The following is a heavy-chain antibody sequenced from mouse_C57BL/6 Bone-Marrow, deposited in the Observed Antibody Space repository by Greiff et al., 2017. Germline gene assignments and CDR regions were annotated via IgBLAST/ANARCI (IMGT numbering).Heavy chain of an antibody. D-gene: IGHD2-3*01. V-gene: IGHV1-81*01. J-gene: IGHJ2*01. CDR3: ARRAGWLPPFDY. CDR1: GYTFTSYG. Sequence: QVQLQQSGAELARPGASVKLSCKASGYTFTSYGISWVKQRTGQGLEWIGEIYPRSGNTYYNEKFKGEATLTADKSSSTAYMELRSLTSEDSAVYYCARRAGWLPPFDYWGQGTTLTVSS. CDR2: IYPRSGNT.